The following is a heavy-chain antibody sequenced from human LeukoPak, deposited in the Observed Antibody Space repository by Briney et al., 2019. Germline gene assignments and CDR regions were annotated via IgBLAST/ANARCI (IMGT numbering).Heavy chain of an antibody. D-gene: IGHD3-10*01. J-gene: IGHJ4*02. Sequence: SETLSLTCTVSGGSISSYYWSWIRQPPGKGLEWIGYIYYSGSTNYNPSLKSRVTISVDTSKNQFSLKLSSVTAVDTAVYYCASSMVYGSGSYLTGVDYWGQGTLVTVSS. CDR3: ASSMVYGSGSYLTGVDY. CDR1: GGSISSYY. V-gene: IGHV4-59*08. CDR2: IYYSGST.